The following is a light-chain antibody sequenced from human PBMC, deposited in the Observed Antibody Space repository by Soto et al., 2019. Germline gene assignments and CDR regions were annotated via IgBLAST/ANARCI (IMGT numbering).Light chain of an antibody. Sequence: VITQSPTTLPVAPGGRGNLSFCGSQSVGSNLAWYQQRPGQPPRLLIYGASTRDTGVPTRFSGSGSGTEFTLTITNLQSEDFAVYYCQQYNNWPPWTFGQGTKVDIK. J-gene: IGKJ1*01. V-gene: IGKV3D-15*01. CDR2: GAS. CDR1: QSVGSN. CDR3: QQYNNWPPWT.